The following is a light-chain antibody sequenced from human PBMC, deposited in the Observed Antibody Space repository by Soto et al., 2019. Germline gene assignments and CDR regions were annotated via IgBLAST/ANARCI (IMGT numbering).Light chain of an antibody. J-gene: IGKJ3*01. V-gene: IGKV1-9*01. CDR2: GAS. CDR1: QDINSY. CDR3: QQLNSYSIFT. Sequence: DIPLTQSPSFLSASVGDRVTITCRASQDINSYLAWYQQKPGKAPKLLIFGASTLQSGVPSRFGGSGSGTEFTLTISSLQPEDFATYYCQQLNSYSIFTFGPGTKVDI.